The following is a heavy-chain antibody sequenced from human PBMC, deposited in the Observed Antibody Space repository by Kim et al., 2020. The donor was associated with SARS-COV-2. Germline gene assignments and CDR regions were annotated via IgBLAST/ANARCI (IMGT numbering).Heavy chain of an antibody. CDR3: ARGRGITMIVVVNGPFDY. CDR1: GGSFSGYY. CDR2: INHSGST. D-gene: IGHD3-22*01. Sequence: SETLSLTCAVYGGSFSGYYWSWIRQPPGKGLEWIGEINHSGSTNYNPSLKSRVTISVDTSKNQFSLKLSSVTAADTAVYYCARGRGITMIVVVNGPFDYCGQGTLVTVSS. V-gene: IGHV4-34*01. J-gene: IGHJ4*02.